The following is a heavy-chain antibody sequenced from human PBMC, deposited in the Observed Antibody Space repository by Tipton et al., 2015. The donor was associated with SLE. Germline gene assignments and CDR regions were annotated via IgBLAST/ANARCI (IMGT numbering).Heavy chain of an antibody. CDR3: VRGPWAYYYYMDV. CDR2: IYYNGKT. V-gene: IGHV4-59*12. J-gene: IGHJ6*03. Sequence: TLSLTCSVSGGSISSYYWSWIRQPPAKGLEWIGFIYYNGKTNYNSSLKSRVTISVDTSKSQFSLTLRSVTAADTAVYYCVRGPWAYYYYMDVWSKGTKVTVSS. CDR1: GGSISSYY. D-gene: IGHD7-27*01.